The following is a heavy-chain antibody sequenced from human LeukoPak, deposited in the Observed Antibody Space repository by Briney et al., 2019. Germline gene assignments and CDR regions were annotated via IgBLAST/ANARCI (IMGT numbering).Heavy chain of an antibody. D-gene: IGHD1-26*01. CDR2: IYTSGST. J-gene: IGHJ4*02. CDR3: ARGSGYSGSYEFDY. Sequence: SETLSLTCTVSGGSISSYYWSWIRQPAGKGLEWIGRIYTSGSTNYNPSLKSRVTMSVGTSKNQFSLKLSSVTAADTAVYYCARGSGYSGSYEFDYWGQGTLVTVSS. CDR1: GGSISSYY. V-gene: IGHV4-4*07.